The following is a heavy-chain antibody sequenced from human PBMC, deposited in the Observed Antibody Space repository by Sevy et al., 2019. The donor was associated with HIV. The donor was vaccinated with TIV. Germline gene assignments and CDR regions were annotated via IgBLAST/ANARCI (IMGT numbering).Heavy chain of an antibody. CDR1: GFTFSSYG. D-gene: IGHD3-3*01. CDR3: AKDAEGLAGDY. V-gene: IGHV3-30*18. J-gene: IGHJ4*02. CDR2: TSYDGSNK. Sequence: GGSLRLSCAASGFTFSSYGMHWVRQAPGKGLEWVAVTSYDGSNKHYAYSVKGRFTISRDNSKNTVYLQMNSLRADDSAVYYCAKDAEGLAGDYWGQGTLVTVSS.